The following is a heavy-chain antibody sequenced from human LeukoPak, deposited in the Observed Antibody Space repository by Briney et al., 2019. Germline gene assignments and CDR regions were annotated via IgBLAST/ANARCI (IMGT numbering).Heavy chain of an antibody. CDR3: TTILVWELLIDY. J-gene: IGHJ4*02. V-gene: IGHV3-15*01. CDR2: IKSKTDGGTT. D-gene: IGHD1-26*01. CDR1: GFTFSDAW. Sequence: PGGSLRLSCAASGFTFSDAWMSWVRRATGKGLEWVGRIKSKTDGGTTDYAAPVKGRFTISRDDSKNTLYLQMNSLKTEDTAVYYCTTILVWELLIDYWGQGTLVTVSS.